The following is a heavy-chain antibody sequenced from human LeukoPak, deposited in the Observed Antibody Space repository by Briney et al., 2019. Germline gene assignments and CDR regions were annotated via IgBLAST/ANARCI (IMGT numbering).Heavy chain of an antibody. D-gene: IGHD5-12*01. J-gene: IGHJ5*02. CDR2: IYYSGST. CDR1: GGSISSSSYY. Sequence: SDTLSLTCTVSGGSISSSSYYWGWIRQPPGKGLEWIGSIYYSGSTYYNPSLKSRVTISVDTSKNQFSLKLSSVTAADTAVYYCARDQRLREGWLDNWFDPWGQGTLVTVSS. CDR3: ARDQRLREGWLDNWFDP. V-gene: IGHV4-39*07.